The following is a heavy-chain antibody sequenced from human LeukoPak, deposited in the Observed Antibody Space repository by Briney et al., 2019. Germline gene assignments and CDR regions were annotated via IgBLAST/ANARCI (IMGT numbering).Heavy chain of an antibody. CDR2: ISSRSSTI. Sequence: GGSLRLPCAASGFTFSNYNMNWVRQAPGKGLEWVSYISSRSSTIYYADSVKGRFTISRDNAKNSLYLQMNSLRAEDTAVYYCARDATYSNSYFFDYWGQGTLVTVSS. J-gene: IGHJ4*02. CDR1: GFTFSNYN. V-gene: IGHV3-48*01. CDR3: ARDATYSNSYFFDY. D-gene: IGHD6-6*01.